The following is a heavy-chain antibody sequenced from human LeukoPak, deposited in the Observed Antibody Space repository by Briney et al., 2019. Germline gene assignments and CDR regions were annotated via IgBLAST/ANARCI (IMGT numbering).Heavy chain of an antibody. J-gene: IGHJ4*02. CDR2: IYSGGST. D-gene: IGHD2-2*02. CDR3: ARAGPPDYCSSNSCHIGN. Sequence: GGSLRLSCAASGFTVSSNYMSWVRQAPGKGLEWVSVIYSGGSTYYADSVKGRFTISRDNAKNSLYLQMNSLRAEDTAVYYCARAGPPDYCSSNSCHIGNWGQGTLVTVSS. CDR1: GFTVSSNY. V-gene: IGHV3-66*01.